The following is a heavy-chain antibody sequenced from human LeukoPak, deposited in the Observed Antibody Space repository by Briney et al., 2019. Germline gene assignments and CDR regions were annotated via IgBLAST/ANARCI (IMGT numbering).Heavy chain of an antibody. D-gene: IGHD3-10*01. Sequence: GRRTYAQKFQGRVTMTRDTATSTVYMELSSLRSEDTAVYYCARFFSGSGSYYNQNWFDPWGQGTLVTVSS. CDR3: ARFFSGSGSYYNQNWFDP. V-gene: IGHV1-46*01. CDR2: GRR. J-gene: IGHJ5*02.